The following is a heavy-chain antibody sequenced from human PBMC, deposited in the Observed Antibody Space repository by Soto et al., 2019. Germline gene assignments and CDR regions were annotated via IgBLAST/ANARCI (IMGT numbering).Heavy chain of an antibody. CDR2: ISGGGSST. Sequence: PGGSLRLSCAASGFTFISYAMCWVRQAPGKGLEWVSTISGGGSSTQYADSVKGRFTISRDNSRNTLYLQLNSLRAEDTAVYYCAKDRHSSTPYYFDYWGQGILVTVSS. D-gene: IGHD6-13*01. CDR3: AKDRHSSTPYYFDY. CDR1: GFTFISYA. J-gene: IGHJ4*02. V-gene: IGHV3-23*01.